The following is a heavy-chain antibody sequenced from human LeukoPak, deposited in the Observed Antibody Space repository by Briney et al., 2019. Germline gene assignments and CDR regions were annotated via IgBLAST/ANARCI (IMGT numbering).Heavy chain of an antibody. CDR3: ARVPYMYSSSWYFGIDY. J-gene: IGHJ4*02. CDR1: GXSFTSYW. Sequence: GESLKISCKGSGXSFTSYWIGWVRQMPGKGLEWMGIIYPGDCDTRYSPSFQGQVTISADKSISTAYLQWSSLKASDTAMYYCARVPYMYSSSWYFGIDYWGQGTLVTVSS. CDR2: IYPGDCDT. D-gene: IGHD6-13*01. V-gene: IGHV5-51*01.